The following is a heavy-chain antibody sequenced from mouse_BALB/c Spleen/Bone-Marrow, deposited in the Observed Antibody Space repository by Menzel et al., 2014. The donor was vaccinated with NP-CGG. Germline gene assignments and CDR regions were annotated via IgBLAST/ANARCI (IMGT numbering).Heavy chain of an antibody. Sequence: EVQLVESGGGLVQPKGSLKLSCAASGFNFNTYAMNWVRQAPGKGLEWVARISIKSNYYETYYADSVKDRFTVSRDDAQSMLFLQMNNLKTEDTAMYYCVRSDDGGFAYWGQGTLVTVSA. CDR2: ISIKSNYYET. J-gene: IGHJ3*01. V-gene: IGHV10-1*02. CDR1: GFNFNTYA. D-gene: IGHD1-1*02. CDR3: VRSDDGGFAY.